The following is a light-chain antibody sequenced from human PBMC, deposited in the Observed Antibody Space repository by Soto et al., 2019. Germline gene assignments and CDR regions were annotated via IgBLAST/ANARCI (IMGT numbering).Light chain of an antibody. CDR3: CSYAGSYTWV. CDR2: DVS. J-gene: IGLJ3*02. CDR1: SSDVGSYNY. V-gene: IGLV2-11*01. Sequence: QSALTQPRSVSGSPGQSVTISCTGTSSDVGSYNYVSWYQQHPGKAPKLMIYDVSKRPSGVPDRFSGSKSGNTASLTISGLQAEDEADYDCCSYAGSYTWVFGGGTKLTVL.